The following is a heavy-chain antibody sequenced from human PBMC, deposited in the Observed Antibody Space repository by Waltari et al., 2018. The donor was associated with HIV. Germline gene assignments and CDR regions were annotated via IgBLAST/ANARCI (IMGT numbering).Heavy chain of an antibody. CDR1: GGSISRRNYY. CDR2: IYYSGGP. Sequence: QLHLQQSGPGLVNPSETLSLSCTVSGGSISRRNYYWGWIRQPPGMGLEWIGSIYYSGGPYYNPSLKSRVTVSVDTSRNQFSLKLYSVTAADTAVYYCTSGGVGSTEDFYYGMDVWGQGTTVTVSS. V-gene: IGHV4-39*01. J-gene: IGHJ6*02. CDR3: TSGGVGSTEDFYYGMDV. D-gene: IGHD3-16*01.